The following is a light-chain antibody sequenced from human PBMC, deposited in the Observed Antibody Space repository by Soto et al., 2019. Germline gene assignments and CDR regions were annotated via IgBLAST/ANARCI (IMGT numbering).Light chain of an antibody. CDR3: SSYAGSNMGV. V-gene: IGLV2-8*01. Sequence: QSALTQPPSASGSPGQSVAISCTGTSSDIGGYNYVSWYQIHPGKAPKLMIYEVNKRPSGVPDRFSGSKSGNTASLIVSGLQAEDEDDYYCSSYAGSNMGVFGGGTKVTVL. CDR2: EVN. J-gene: IGLJ2*01. CDR1: SSDIGGYNY.